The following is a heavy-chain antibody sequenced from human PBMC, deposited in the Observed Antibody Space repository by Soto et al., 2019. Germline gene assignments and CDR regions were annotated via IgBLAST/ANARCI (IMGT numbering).Heavy chain of an antibody. D-gene: IGHD1-1*01. J-gene: IGHJ2*01. CDR1: VFTFSSYS. Sequence: EVQLVESGGGLVKPGGSLRLYCAASVFTFSSYSMNWVRQAPGKGLEWVSSISSSSSYIYYADSVKGRFTISRDNAKNSLYLQMNSLRAEDTAVYYCARGLEYWYFDLWGRGTLVTVSS. CDR3: ARGLEYWYFDL. CDR2: ISSSSSYI. V-gene: IGHV3-21*01.